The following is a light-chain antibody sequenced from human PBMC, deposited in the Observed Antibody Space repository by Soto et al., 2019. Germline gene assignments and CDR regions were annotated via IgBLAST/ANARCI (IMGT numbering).Light chain of an antibody. Sequence: EIVMTQSPATLSVSPGERATLSCRASQSVSINLAWYQPKPGQAPRLLIYGAYTRATGIPARFSGSGSGTEFTLTSSSLQSEDVEVYCCQQDNNWWTFGQGTKVEIK. V-gene: IGKV3-15*01. CDR3: QQDNNWWT. CDR1: QSVSIN. CDR2: GAY. J-gene: IGKJ1*01.